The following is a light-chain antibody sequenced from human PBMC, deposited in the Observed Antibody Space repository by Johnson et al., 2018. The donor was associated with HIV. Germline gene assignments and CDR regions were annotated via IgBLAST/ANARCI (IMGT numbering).Light chain of an antibody. CDR1: SSNIGNNY. Sequence: QSVLTQPPSVSAAPGQKVTISCSGSSSNIGNNYVSWYQQLPGTAPKLLIYDTDKRPSGIPDRFSGSKSGTSATLGISGLQTGDEADYYCGTWDSSLSAYVFVTGTKVTVL. CDR3: GTWDSSLSAYV. J-gene: IGLJ1*01. CDR2: DTD. V-gene: IGLV1-51*01.